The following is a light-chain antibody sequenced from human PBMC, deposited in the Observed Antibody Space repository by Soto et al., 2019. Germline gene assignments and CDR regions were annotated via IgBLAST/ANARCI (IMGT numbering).Light chain of an antibody. V-gene: IGKV3-15*01. Sequence: EIVMTQSPATLSLSQGERAALSCRASQSINSELAWYPQKPGQPPRLLIYGASTSATGVPARFTGSESGSEFTLTISGLQSEDFAVYYCQQGHNWPLTFGQGTRLEI. CDR2: GAS. J-gene: IGKJ2*01. CDR1: QSINSE. CDR3: QQGHNWPLT.